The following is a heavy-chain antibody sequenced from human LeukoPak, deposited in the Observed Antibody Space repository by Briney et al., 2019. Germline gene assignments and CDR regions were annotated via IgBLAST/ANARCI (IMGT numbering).Heavy chain of an antibody. CDR1: GYIFTGYY. CDR2: INPNSGGT. V-gene: IGHV1-2*02. J-gene: IGHJ4*02. D-gene: IGHD1-26*01. Sequence: GASVKVSCKASGYIFTGYYMHWVRQAPGQGLEWMGWINPNSGGTNSAQKFQGRVTMTRDTSISTAYMGLSRLTSDDTAVYYCARHPYSGSYHFDYWGQGTLVTVSS. CDR3: ARHPYSGSYHFDY.